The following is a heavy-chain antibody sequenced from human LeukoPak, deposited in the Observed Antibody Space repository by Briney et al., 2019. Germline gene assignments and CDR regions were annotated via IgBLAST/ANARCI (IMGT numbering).Heavy chain of an antibody. Sequence: GGSLRLSCAASGFTFSSYGVHWVRQAPGKGLEWVAVISYDGSNKYYADSVKGRFTISRDNSKNTLYLQMNSLRAEDTAVYYCAKESLRIAALDYWGQGTLVTVSS. CDR1: GFTFSSYG. CDR2: ISYDGSNK. V-gene: IGHV3-30*18. J-gene: IGHJ4*02. CDR3: AKESLRIAALDY. D-gene: IGHD6-6*01.